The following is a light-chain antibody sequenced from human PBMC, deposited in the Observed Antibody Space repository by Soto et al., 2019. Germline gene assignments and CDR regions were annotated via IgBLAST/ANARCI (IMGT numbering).Light chain of an antibody. J-gene: IGLJ2*01. CDR2: DVN. Sequence: QSALTQPASVSGSPGQSITISCTGTSSDVGGYNYVSWYQQHPDKAPKLMIYDVNNRPSGVSNRFSASKSGNTASLTISGLQDEDEADYYCSSYTSSSVVIFGGGTKLTVL. CDR1: SSDVGGYNY. CDR3: SSYTSSSVVI. V-gene: IGLV2-14*01.